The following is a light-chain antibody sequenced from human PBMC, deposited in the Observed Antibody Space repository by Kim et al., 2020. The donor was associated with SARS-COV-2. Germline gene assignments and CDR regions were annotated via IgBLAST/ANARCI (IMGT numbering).Light chain of an antibody. J-gene: IGLJ3*02. Sequence: PVKRTCTLSSGHSTYAIAWLQQQPEKGPRYVMKFNTDGSHSKGDGIPDRFSGSSSGAERYLTIFSLQSEDEADYYCQTWDTGVRVFGGGTQLTVL. V-gene: IGLV4-69*01. CDR3: QTWDTGVRV. CDR1: SGHSTYA. CDR2: FNTDGSH.